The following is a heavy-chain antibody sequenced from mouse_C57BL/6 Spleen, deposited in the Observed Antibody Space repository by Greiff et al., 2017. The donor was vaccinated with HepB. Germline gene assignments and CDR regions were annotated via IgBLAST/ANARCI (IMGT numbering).Heavy chain of an antibody. D-gene: IGHD2-5*01. J-gene: IGHJ2*01. V-gene: IGHV1-22*01. CDR3: ARTGAYYSNLIYFDY. CDR2: INPNNGDT. CDR1: GYTFTDYN. Sequence: EVQLQQSGPELVKPGASVKMSCKASGYTFTDYNMHWVKQSHGKSLEWIGYINPNNGDTSYNQKFKGKATMTVNKSSSTAYMELRSLTSEDSAVYYCARTGAYYSNLIYFDYWGQGTTLTVSS.